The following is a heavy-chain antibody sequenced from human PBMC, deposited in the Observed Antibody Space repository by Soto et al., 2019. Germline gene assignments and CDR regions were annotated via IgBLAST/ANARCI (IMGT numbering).Heavy chain of an antibody. CDR3: ARDKGLYSGYDA. CDR2: IYYSGST. J-gene: IGHJ5*02. CDR1: GGSISSYY. D-gene: IGHD5-12*01. Sequence: SETLSLTCTVSGGSISSYYWRWIRQPPGKGLEWIGYIYYSGSTNYNPSLKSRVTISVDTSKNQFSLKLSSVTAADTAVYYCARDKGLYSGYDAWGQGTLVTVSS. V-gene: IGHV4-59*01.